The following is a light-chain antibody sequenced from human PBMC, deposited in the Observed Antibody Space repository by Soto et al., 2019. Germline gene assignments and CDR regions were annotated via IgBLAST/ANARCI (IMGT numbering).Light chain of an antibody. CDR3: QQYDSSPPT. CDR1: QSVNSNY. J-gene: IGKJ1*01. V-gene: IGKV3-20*01. Sequence: EIVLTQSPGTLSLSPGERATLSCRASQSVNSNYLAWYQRNPGQAPRLLIYGASNRATDIPYRFSASGSGTDFTLTITRLEREDFEVYYCQQYDSSPPTFGQGTKVEIK. CDR2: GAS.